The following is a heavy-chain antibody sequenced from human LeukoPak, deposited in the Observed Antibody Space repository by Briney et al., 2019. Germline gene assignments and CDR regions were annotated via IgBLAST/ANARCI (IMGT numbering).Heavy chain of an antibody. CDR3: AKVAEVGATGYYYYMDV. V-gene: IGHV3-66*01. D-gene: IGHD1-26*01. CDR2: IYSGGST. J-gene: IGHJ6*03. Sequence: GGSLRLSCAASGFTFSSYWMSWVRQAPGKGLEWVSVIYSGGSTYYADSVKGRFTISRDSSKNTLYLQMNGLRAEDTAVYYCAKVAEVGATGYYYYMDVWGKGTTVTISS. CDR1: GFTFSSYW.